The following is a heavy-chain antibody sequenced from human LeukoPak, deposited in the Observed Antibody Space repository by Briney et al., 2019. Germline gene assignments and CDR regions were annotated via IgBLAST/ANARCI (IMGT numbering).Heavy chain of an antibody. V-gene: IGHV4-34*01. CDR2: IYHSGST. Sequence: SETLSLTCAVYGGSFSGYYWSWIRQPPGKGLEWIGSIYHSGSTYYNPSLKSRVTISVDTSKNQFSLKLSSVTAADTAVYYCARRCSSTSCYTSFDYWGQGTLVTVSS. D-gene: IGHD2-2*02. J-gene: IGHJ4*02. CDR1: GGSFSGYY. CDR3: ARRCSSTSCYTSFDY.